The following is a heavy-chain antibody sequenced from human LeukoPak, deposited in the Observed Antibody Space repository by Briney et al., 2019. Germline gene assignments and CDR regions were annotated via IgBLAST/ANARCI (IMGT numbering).Heavy chain of an antibody. CDR2: ISSSSSTI. J-gene: IGHJ4*02. CDR1: GFTFSSYS. CDR3: ARDREWLRPYYFDY. V-gene: IGHV3-48*01. D-gene: IGHD5-12*01. Sequence: GGSLRLSCAASGFTFSSYSMNWVRQAPGKGLEWVSYISSSSSTIYYADSVKGRFTTSRDNAKNSLYLQMNSLRAEDTAVYYCARDREWLRPYYFDYWGQGTLVTVSS.